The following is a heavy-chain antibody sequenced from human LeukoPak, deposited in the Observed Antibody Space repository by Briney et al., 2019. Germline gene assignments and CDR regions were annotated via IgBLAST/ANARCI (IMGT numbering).Heavy chain of an antibody. D-gene: IGHD3-3*01. CDR1: GGSISSYY. CDR2: IYYSGRT. CDR3: ERAETQYYDFWSGYHNWFDP. J-gene: IGHJ5*02. V-gene: IGHV4-59*01. Sequence: SETLSLTCTVSGGSISSYYWSWIRQPPGKGLEWIGYIYYSGRTNYNPSLKSRITILVDTSKNQFSLKLSSVTAADTAVYYCERAETQYYDFWSGYHNWFDPWGQGTLVTVSS.